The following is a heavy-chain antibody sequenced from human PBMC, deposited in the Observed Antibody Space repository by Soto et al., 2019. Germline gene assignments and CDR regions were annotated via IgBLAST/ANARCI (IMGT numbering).Heavy chain of an antibody. V-gene: IGHV1-3*05. CDR1: GYTFTSYA. J-gene: IGHJ4*02. Sequence: QVQLVQSGAEEKKPGASVKVSCKASGYTFTSYAMHWVRQAPGQRLEWMGWINAGNGNTKYSQKFQGRVTITRDTSASTVYMELSILRSEDTAVYYCARSSGYYFIDDYWGQGTLVTVSS. D-gene: IGHD3-22*01. CDR2: INAGNGNT. CDR3: ARSSGYYFIDDY.